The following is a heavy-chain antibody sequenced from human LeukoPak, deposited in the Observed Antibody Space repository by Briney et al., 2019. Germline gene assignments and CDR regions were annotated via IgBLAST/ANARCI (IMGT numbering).Heavy chain of an antibody. V-gene: IGHV3-7*01. J-gene: IGHJ2*01. Sequence: GGSLRLSCAASGFTFSSYWMSWVRQAPGKGLEWVANIKQDGSEKYYVDSVKGRFTISRDNAKNSLYLQMNSLRAEDTAVYYCARAGRWGVSWYFDLWGRGTLVTVSS. CDR3: ARAGRWGVSWYFDL. D-gene: IGHD3-16*01. CDR2: IKQDGSEK. CDR1: GFTFSSYW.